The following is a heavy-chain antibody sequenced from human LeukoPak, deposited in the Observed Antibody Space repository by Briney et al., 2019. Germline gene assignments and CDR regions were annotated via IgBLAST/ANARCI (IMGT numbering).Heavy chain of an antibody. CDR1: GFTFSSYA. J-gene: IGHJ4*02. CDR3: ARVLRGELTNTLDY. V-gene: IGHV3-23*01. CDR2: ISGSGGST. Sequence: GGSLRLSCAASGFTFSSYAMNWVRQAPGKGLEWVSAISGSGGSTYYADSVKGRFTISRDNSKNTLYLQMNSLRAEDTAVYYCARVLRGELTNTLDYWGQGILVTVSS. D-gene: IGHD1-26*01.